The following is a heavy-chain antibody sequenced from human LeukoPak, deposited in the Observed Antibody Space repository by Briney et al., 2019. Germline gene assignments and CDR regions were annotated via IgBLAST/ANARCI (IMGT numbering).Heavy chain of an antibody. CDR1: GHTFTSYD. V-gene: IGHV1-8*01. CDR3: ARGGGYFYYMDV. D-gene: IGHD2-15*01. CDR2: MNPNSGNT. Sequence: ASVKVSCKASGHTFTSYDINWVRQATGQGLEWMGWMNPNSGNTGYAQKFQGRVTMTRNTSISTAYMELSSLRSEDTAVYYCARGGGYFYYMDVWGKGTTVTVSS. J-gene: IGHJ6*03.